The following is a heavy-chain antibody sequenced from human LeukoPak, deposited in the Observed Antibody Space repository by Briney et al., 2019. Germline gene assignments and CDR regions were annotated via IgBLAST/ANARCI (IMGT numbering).Heavy chain of an antibody. CDR3: AIHVHYFDKSGYGS. CDR2: IYPGDSDT. Sequence: GESLKISCKGSGYIFSTYLIGWVRQEPGKGLEWMGIIYPGDSDTRYSPSFQGHVTISADKSISTVYLQWSSLKASDTAMYYCAIHVHYFDKSGYGSWGQGTLVTVSS. CDR1: GYIFSTYL. D-gene: IGHD3-22*01. J-gene: IGHJ4*02. V-gene: IGHV5-51*01.